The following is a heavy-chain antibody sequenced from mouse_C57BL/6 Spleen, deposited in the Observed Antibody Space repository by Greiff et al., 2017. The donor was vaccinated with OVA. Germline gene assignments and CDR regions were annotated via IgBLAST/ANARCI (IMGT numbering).Heavy chain of an antibody. CDR2: IYPSDSET. D-gene: IGHD3-2*02. Sequence: QVQLKQPGAELVRPGSSVKLSCKASGYTFTSYWMDWVKQRPGQGLEWIGNIYPSDSETHYNQKFKDKATLTVDKSSSTAYMQLSSLTSEDSAVYYCARGDSSGPWFAYWGQGTLVTVSA. V-gene: IGHV1-61*01. CDR3: ARGDSSGPWFAY. J-gene: IGHJ3*01. CDR1: GYTFTSYW.